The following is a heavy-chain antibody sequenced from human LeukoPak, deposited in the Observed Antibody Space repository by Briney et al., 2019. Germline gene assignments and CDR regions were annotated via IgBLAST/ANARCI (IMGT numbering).Heavy chain of an antibody. CDR1: GFTFSSYA. CDR3: AREDIVVVPAATQDFDY. J-gene: IGHJ4*02. V-gene: IGHV3-23*01. CDR2: ISGSGDNT. Sequence: GGSLRLSCAASGFTFSSYAMSWVRQAPGKGLEWVSTISGSGDNTYYADSVKGRFTISRDNAKNSLYLQMNSLRAEDTAVYYCAREDIVVVPAATQDFDYWGQGTLVTVSS. D-gene: IGHD2-2*01.